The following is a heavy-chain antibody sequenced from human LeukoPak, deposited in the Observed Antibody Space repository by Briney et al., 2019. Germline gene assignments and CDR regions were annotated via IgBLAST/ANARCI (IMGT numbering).Heavy chain of an antibody. CDR3: ASLYDYVWGSYRYDY. CDR1: GGSISSGTYY. V-gene: IGHV4-39*01. J-gene: IGHJ4*02. D-gene: IGHD3-16*02. Sequence: PSETLSLTCTVSGGSISSGTYYWGWIRQPPGKGLEWIGNIYYSGSTYYNLSLKSRVTISVDTSKNQFALKLSSVTAADTAVHYCASLYDYVWGSYRYDYWGQGTLVTVSS. CDR2: IYYSGST.